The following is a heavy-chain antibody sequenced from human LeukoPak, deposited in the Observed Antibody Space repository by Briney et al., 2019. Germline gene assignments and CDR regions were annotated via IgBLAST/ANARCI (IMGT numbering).Heavy chain of an antibody. Sequence: ASVKVSCKASEYTFTPYTVHWVRQAPGQGLEWMGWINTGNGDVKHSQKFQDRVTITGDTAASSAYMELRSLRSEDTAVYYCARESYDSSGYYYDTLFDYWGQGTLVTVSS. CDR1: EYTFTPYT. CDR3: ARESYDSSGYYYDTLFDY. J-gene: IGHJ4*02. D-gene: IGHD3-22*01. CDR2: INTGNGDV. V-gene: IGHV1-3*04.